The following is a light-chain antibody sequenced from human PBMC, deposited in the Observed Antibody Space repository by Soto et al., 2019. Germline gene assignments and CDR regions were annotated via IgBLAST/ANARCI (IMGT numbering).Light chain of an antibody. J-gene: IGLJ1*01. CDR3: SSYTSSSTLEV. V-gene: IGLV2-14*01. CDR2: DVS. Sequence: QSVLTQPASVSGSPGQSITISCTGTSSDVGGYNYVSWYQQHPGKAPKLMIYDVSNRPSGVSNHFSGSKSGNTASLTISGLQAEDEADYYCSSYTSSSTLEVFGTATKVTVL. CDR1: SSDVGGYNY.